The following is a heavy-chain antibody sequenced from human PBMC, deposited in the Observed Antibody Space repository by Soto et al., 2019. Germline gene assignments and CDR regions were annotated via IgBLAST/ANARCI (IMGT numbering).Heavy chain of an antibody. CDR2: ITDNGGSI. CDR3: VKDPSRGGWYGYFHH. V-gene: IGHV3-64D*06. D-gene: IGHD6-19*01. J-gene: IGHJ1*01. Sequence: GGSLRLSCSAAGFTFSSYAIHWVRQAPGKGLEFVSAITDNGGSINLAESVRGRFTISRDNSKNTVYLQMSSLRPEDTAVYYCVKDPSRGGWYGYFHHWGPGTLVTLYS. CDR1: GFTFSSYA.